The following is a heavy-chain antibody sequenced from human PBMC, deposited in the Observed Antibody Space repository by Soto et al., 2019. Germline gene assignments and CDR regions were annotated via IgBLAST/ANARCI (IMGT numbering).Heavy chain of an antibody. V-gene: IGHV6-1*01. Sequence: SQTLSLTFAISGDSVSINSAAWNWIRQSPSRGLGWLGRTYYRSKWYNEYAVSVKSRITINPDTAKNQFSLQVNSVTPEDTAVYYCARVRYSSGGYYYYGMDVWGQGTTVTVSS. CDR3: ARVRYSSGGYYYYGMDV. J-gene: IGHJ6*02. CDR2: TYYRSKWYN. CDR1: GDSVSINSAA. D-gene: IGHD6-19*01.